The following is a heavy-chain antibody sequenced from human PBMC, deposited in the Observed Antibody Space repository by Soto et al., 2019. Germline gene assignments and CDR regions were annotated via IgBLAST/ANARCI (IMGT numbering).Heavy chain of an antibody. CDR3: VRSIAVETSF. Sequence: SLRLSCAASGFTFTSYWMHWVRQAPGKGLEWVANINQDGSEKYHVDSVKGRFTISRDDVKNSLYLQMNSLRVEDTAVYYCVRSIAVETSFWGQGTLVTVSS. CDR1: GFTFTSYW. J-gene: IGHJ4*02. CDR2: INQDGSEK. V-gene: IGHV3-7*01. D-gene: IGHD6-19*01.